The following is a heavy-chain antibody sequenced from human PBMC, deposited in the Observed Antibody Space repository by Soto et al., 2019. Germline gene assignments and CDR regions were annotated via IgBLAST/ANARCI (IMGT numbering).Heavy chain of an antibody. CDR3: ARPCDTPRGYYGMDV. D-gene: IGHD2-2*02. J-gene: IGHJ6*02. Sequence: GESLKISCKGSGYSFTSYWISWVRQMPGKGLEWMGRIDPSDSYTNYSPSFQGHVTISADKSISTAYLQWSSLKASDTAMYYCARPCDTPRGYYGMDVWGQGTTVTVSS. CDR2: IDPSDSYT. CDR1: GYSFTSYW. V-gene: IGHV5-10-1*01.